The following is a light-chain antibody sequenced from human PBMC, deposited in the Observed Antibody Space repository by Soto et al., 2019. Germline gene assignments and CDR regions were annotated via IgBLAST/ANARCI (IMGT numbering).Light chain of an antibody. CDR1: SSNIGKTY. J-gene: IGLJ2*01. Sequence: QSVLTQPPSMSAAPGQKVTISCSGSSSNIGKTYVSWYQQFPGTAPKLLIYDNNKRPSGIPDRFSGSKSGTSATLGITGLQTGDEADYYCGTWDSSLTAVVFGGGTKVT. CDR2: DNN. CDR3: GTWDSSLTAVV. V-gene: IGLV1-51*01.